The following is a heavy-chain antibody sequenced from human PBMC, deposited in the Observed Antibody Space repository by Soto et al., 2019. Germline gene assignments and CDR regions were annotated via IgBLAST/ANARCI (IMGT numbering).Heavy chain of an antibody. CDR1: GYNLTSYY. J-gene: IGHJ6*02. Sequence: SVKVACKASGYNLTSYYLHWVRRPPGQGPEWMGIVNTSGGITNDAQKFQDRVTMTSDTSTSTVYMELSSLRSEDTAVYYCARERTTFSYYYYYGMDVWGQGTLVTVSS. V-gene: IGHV1-46*01. CDR3: ARERTTFSYYYYYGMDV. CDR2: VNTSGGIT. D-gene: IGHD1-7*01.